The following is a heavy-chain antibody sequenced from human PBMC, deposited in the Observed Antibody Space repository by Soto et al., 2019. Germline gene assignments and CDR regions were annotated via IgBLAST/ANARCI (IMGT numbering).Heavy chain of an antibody. CDR3: VKDAVPFNGIWDCLDA. V-gene: IGHV3-48*01. CDR2: ISSSSSNT. J-gene: IGHJ5*02. CDR1: GFTFSAYS. D-gene: IGHD2-21*02. Sequence: GGSLRLSCAASGFTFSAYSMNWVRQAPGKGLEWVSDISSSSSNTYYADSVKGRFTISRDNAKNSLYLQMNSLRAEDTAIYYCVKDAVPFNGIWDCLDAWGQGTLVTVSS.